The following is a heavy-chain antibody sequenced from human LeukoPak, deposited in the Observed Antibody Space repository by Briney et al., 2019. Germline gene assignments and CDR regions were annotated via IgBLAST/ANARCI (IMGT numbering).Heavy chain of an antibody. J-gene: IGHJ4*02. D-gene: IGHD1-26*01. CDR2: ISSSSSYI. Sequence: GGSLRLSCAASGFTFRNYVMGWVRQAPGKGLEWVSSISSSSSYIYYADSVKGRFTISRDNAKNPLYLQMNSLRAEDTAVYYCAREGVGYFFDYWGQGTLVTVSS. CDR3: AREGVGYFFDY. V-gene: IGHV3-21*01. CDR1: GFTFRNYV.